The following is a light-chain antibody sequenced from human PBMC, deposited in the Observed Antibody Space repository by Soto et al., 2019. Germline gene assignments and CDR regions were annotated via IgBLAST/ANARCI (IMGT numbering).Light chain of an antibody. CDR1: QSISRW. CDR3: MQRIECPIT. CDR2: TLS. J-gene: IGKJ5*01. V-gene: IGKV2-40*01. Sequence: MTQSPSSLSASVGDRVTISCRASQSISRWLDWYLQKPGQSPQLLIYTLSYRASGVPDRFSGSGSGTDFTLKISRVEAEDVGVYYCMQRIECPITFGQGTRLEIK.